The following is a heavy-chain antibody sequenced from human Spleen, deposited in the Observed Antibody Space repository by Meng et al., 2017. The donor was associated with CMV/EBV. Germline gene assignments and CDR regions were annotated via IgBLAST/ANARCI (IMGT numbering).Heavy chain of an antibody. CDR2: ISSSGSTI. CDR1: GFTFSSYE. V-gene: IGHV3-48*03. CDR3: ARDRTRYYYGMDV. J-gene: IGHJ6*02. Sequence: GGSLRLSCAASGFTFSSYEMNWVRQAPGKGLEWVSYISSSGSTIYYADSVKGRFTISRDNAKNSLYLQMNSLRAEDTAVYYCARDRTRYYYGMDVWGQGTTVTVSS.